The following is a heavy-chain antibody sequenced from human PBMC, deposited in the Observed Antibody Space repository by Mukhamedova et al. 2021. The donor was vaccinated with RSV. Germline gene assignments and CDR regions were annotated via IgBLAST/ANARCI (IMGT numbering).Heavy chain of an antibody. CDR3: AKRPGGGNQPSLIDY. J-gene: IGHJ4*02. Sequence: VSAISGSGGSTYYADSVKGRFTISRDNSKNTLYLQMNSLRAEDTAVYYCAKRPGGGNQPSLIDYWGQGTLVTASS. D-gene: IGHD3-16*01. CDR2: ISGSGGST. V-gene: IGHV3-23*01.